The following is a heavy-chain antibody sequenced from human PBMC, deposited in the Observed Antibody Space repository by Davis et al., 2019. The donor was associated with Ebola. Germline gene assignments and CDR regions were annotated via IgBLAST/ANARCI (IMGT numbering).Heavy chain of an antibody. Sequence: SETLSLTCTVSSGSISSYYWTWIRQSPGKGLEWIGYINYSGSTNYNPSLKSRVTISVDPSKNQFSLKLSSVTAADTAVYYCARLAAQYYYYYGMDVWGQGTTVTVSS. V-gene: IGHV4-59*01. CDR2: INYSGST. D-gene: IGHD6-25*01. CDR1: SGSISSYY. CDR3: ARLAAQYYYYYGMDV. J-gene: IGHJ6*02.